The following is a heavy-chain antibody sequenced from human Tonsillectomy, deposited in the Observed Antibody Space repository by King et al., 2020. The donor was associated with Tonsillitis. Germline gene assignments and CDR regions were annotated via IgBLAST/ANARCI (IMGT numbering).Heavy chain of an antibody. CDR2: ISYSGST. Sequence: QLQESGPGLVKPSQTLSLTCTVSGDSISSGNYFWTWIRQPPGKGLEWIGYISYSGSTSYNPPLKSRVTISIDTSNNQFSLKLNSVTAADSAVYYCARGYYTAVTFDYWGQGILVTVSS. CDR1: GDSISSGNYF. V-gene: IGHV4-30-4*01. CDR3: ARGYYTAVTFDY. J-gene: IGHJ4*02. D-gene: IGHD4-23*01.